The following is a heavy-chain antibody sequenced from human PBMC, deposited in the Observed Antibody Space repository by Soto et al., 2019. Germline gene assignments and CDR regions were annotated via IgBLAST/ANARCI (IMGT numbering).Heavy chain of an antibody. V-gene: IGHV1-69*01. CDR2: IIPIFNTA. Sequence: QVQLVQSGAEVKKPGSSVTVSCKASGGTLSNYAFTWVRQAPGQGLELMGGIIPIFNTANYAKKFQGRVTITADESTSTDYMEVNSLRSEDTAVYYCARVRPTDYVGNYNNGMDVWGQGTTVTVSS. CDR1: GGTLSNYA. D-gene: IGHD4-17*01. CDR3: ARVRPTDYVGNYNNGMDV. J-gene: IGHJ6*02.